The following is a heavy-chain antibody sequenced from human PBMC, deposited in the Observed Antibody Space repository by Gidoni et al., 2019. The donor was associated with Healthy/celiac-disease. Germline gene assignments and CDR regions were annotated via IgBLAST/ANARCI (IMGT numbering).Heavy chain of an antibody. CDR3: AKDQDGTVWGHYYYYGMDV. D-gene: IGHD1-1*01. J-gene: IGHJ6*02. CDR2: ISYDGSNK. Sequence: QVQLVESGGGVVQPGRSLRLSCAASGFTFSSYGLHWVRQAPGKGLEWVAVISYDGSNKYYADSVKGRFTISRDNSKNTLYLQMNSLRAEDTAVYYCAKDQDGTVWGHYYYYGMDVWGQGTTVTVSS. CDR1: GFTFSSYG. V-gene: IGHV3-30*18.